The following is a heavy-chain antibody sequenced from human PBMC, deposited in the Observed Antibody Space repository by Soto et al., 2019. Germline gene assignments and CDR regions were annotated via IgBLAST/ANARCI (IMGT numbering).Heavy chain of an antibody. D-gene: IGHD3-16*02. Sequence: GASVKVSCKASGYTLTGYYMHWVRQAPGQGLEWMGWINPNSVGTNYAHKFQGWVTMTRDTSISTAYMELSRLRSDDTAVYYCARGPSITFGGVIVFQLFDYWGQGTLVTVSS. CDR2: INPNSVGT. CDR3: ARGPSITFGGVIVFQLFDY. CDR1: GYTLTGYY. J-gene: IGHJ4*02. V-gene: IGHV1-2*04.